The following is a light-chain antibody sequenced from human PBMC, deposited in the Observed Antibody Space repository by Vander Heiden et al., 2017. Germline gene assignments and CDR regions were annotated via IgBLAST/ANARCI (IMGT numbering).Light chain of an antibody. CDR3: QQHNIYPLT. J-gene: IGKJ1*01. CDR1: RSVSDW. Sequence: DIPMTQSPSTLSASVGDRDTIPCRASRSVSDWLAWYQQKPGKAPKLLIYRASSLESGVPSRFSGSGSGTEFTLTISSLQPDDFATYYCQQHNIYPLTFGQGTKVEIK. V-gene: IGKV1-5*03. CDR2: RAS.